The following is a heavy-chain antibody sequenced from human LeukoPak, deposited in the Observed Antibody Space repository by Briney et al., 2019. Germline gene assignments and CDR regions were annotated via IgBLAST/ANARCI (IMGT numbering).Heavy chain of an antibody. CDR2: IYYSGST. J-gene: IGHJ4*02. V-gene: IGHV4-59*12. CDR3: ARESHIAARPGVFDY. D-gene: IGHD6-6*01. CDR1: GGSISSYY. Sequence: PSETLSLTCTVSGGSISSYYWSWIRQPPGKGLEWIGYIYYSGSTNYNPSLKSRVTISVDTSKNQFSLKLNSVTAADTAVYYCARESHIAARPGVFDYWGQGTLVTVSS.